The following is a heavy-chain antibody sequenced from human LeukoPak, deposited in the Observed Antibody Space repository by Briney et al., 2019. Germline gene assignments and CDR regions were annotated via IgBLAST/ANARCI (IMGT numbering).Heavy chain of an antibody. V-gene: IGHV3-49*04. CDR2: IRSKAYGGTT. J-gene: IGHJ4*02. CDR1: GFTLGDYA. D-gene: IGHD3-3*01. CDR3: TSYDFWSGYYNPFDY. Sequence: GGSLRLSCTASGFTLGDYAMSWVRQAPGKGLEWVGFIRSKAYGGTTEYAASVKGRFTISRDDSKSIAYLQMNSLKTEDTAVYYCTSYDFWSGYYNPFDYWGQGTLVTVSS.